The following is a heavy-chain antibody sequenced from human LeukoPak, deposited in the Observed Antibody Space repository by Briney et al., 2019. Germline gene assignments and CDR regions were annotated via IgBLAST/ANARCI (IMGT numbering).Heavy chain of an antibody. CDR1: GFTFSNYA. J-gene: IGHJ4*02. Sequence: PGGSLRLSCAASGFTFSNYAMSWVRQAPGKGLEWVAAITSSGESTNYADSVKGRFTISRDNSKNTLYLQMNSLRAEDTDVYYCASRSGYSYGHFDYWGQGTLVTVSS. CDR2: ITSSGEST. D-gene: IGHD5-18*01. CDR3: ASRSGYSYGHFDY. V-gene: IGHV3-23*01.